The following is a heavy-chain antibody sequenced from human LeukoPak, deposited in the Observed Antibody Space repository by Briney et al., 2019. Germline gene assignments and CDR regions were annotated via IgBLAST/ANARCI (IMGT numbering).Heavy chain of an antibody. V-gene: IGHV4-34*01. D-gene: IGHD6-19*01. CDR2: INHSGST. CDR3: ARHTSGWYFDY. CDR1: GGSFSGYY. J-gene: IGHJ4*02. Sequence: SETLSLTCAVYGGSFSGYYWSWIRQPPGKGLEWIGEINHSGSTNYNPSLKSRVTISVDTSKNQFSLKLSSVTAADTAVYYCARHTSGWYFDYWGQGTLVTVSS.